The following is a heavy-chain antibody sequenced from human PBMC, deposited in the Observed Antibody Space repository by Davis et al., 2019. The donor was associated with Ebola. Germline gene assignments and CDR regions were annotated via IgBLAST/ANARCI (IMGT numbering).Heavy chain of an antibody. J-gene: IGHJ5*02. Sequence: KVSCKASGYSFNTYWIGWVRQTPGKGLEWMGIIYPGDSDTRYSPSFRGQVTISADKSTSSAYLQWSSLKASDTAMYYCANWGEAGDYTHGAWGQGTLVTVSS. CDR2: IYPGDSDT. CDR1: GYSFNTYW. V-gene: IGHV5-51*01. D-gene: IGHD4-17*01. CDR3: ANWGEAGDYTHGA.